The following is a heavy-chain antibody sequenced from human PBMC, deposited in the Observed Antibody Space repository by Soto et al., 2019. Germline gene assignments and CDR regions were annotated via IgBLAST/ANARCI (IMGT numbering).Heavy chain of an antibody. CDR3: AKDQQLVPYYFDY. Sequence: LRLSCAASGFTFSSYAMSWVRQAPGKGLEWVSAISGSGGSTYYADSVKGRFTISRDNSKNTLYLQMNSLRAEDTAVYYCAKDQQLVPYYFDYWGQGTLVTVSS. J-gene: IGHJ4*02. CDR1: GFTFSSYA. CDR2: ISGSGGST. D-gene: IGHD6-13*01. V-gene: IGHV3-23*01.